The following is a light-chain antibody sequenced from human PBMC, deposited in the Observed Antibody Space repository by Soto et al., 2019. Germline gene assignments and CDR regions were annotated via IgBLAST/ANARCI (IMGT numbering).Light chain of an antibody. CDR2: DVS. CDR1: SSDVGGYNY. V-gene: IGLV2-14*03. Sequence: SVLTQPASVSGSPGQSITISCTGTSSDVGGYNYVSWYQHHPGKAPKLIIYDVSNRPSGGSNRICGSQSGHTASLTISGPRSYDQADDSRGAYTTLNAGTRVLGAGVTVT. J-gene: IGLJ1*01. CDR3: GAYTTLNAGTRV.